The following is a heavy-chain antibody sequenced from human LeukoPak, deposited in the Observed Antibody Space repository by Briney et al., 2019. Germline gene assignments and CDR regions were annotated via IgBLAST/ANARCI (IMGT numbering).Heavy chain of an antibody. J-gene: IGHJ5*01. CDR2: IYSNGIT. Sequence: PSETLSLTCTVSGGSISTTAHYWGWIRQPPGKGLEWIASIYSNGITYYSSSLKSRVTTFLDTSKNQFFLTLTSVTAADTAVYYCARHDGRGGATMGAFDSWGQGSLVTVSS. CDR3: ARHDGRGGATMGAFDS. CDR1: GGSISTTAHY. V-gene: IGHV4-39*01. D-gene: IGHD4/OR15-4a*01.